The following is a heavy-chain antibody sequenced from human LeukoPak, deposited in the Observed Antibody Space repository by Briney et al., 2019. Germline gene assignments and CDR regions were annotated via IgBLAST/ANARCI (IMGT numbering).Heavy chain of an antibody. CDR2: IWYDGSNK. Sequence: GRSLRLSCAASGFTFSSYGMHWVRQAPGKGLEWVAVIWYDGSNKYYADSVKGRFTISRDNSKNTLYLQMNSLRAEDTAVYYCARANTYDSNYYYGMDVWGQGTTVIVSS. D-gene: IGHD5-12*01. CDR1: GFTFSSYG. V-gene: IGHV3-33*01. J-gene: IGHJ6*02. CDR3: ARANTYDSNYYYGMDV.